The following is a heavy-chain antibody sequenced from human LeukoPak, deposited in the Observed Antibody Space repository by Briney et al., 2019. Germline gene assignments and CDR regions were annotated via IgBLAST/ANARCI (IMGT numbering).Heavy chain of an antibody. CDR3: ARGPYCSSTSCYHSLFDY. CDR2: INPNSGDT. Sequence: ASVKVSCKASGYTFTGYYMHWVRQAPGQGLEWMGWINPNSGDTNSAQKFQGRVTMTRDTSISTAYMELSRLRSDVTAVYYCARGPYCSSTSCYHSLFDYWGQGTLVTVSS. J-gene: IGHJ4*02. D-gene: IGHD2-2*01. V-gene: IGHV1-2*02. CDR1: GYTFTGYY.